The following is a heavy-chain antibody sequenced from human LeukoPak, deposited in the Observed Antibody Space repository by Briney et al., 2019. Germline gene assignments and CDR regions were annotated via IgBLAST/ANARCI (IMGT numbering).Heavy chain of an antibody. CDR1: GGSFSGYY. Sequence: SETLSLTCAVCGGSFSGYYWSWIRQPPGKGLEWIGEINHSGSTNYNPSLKSRVTISVDTSKNQFSLKLSSVTAADTAVYYCARGKWSGSYLVYWGQGTLVTVSS. J-gene: IGHJ4*02. D-gene: IGHD1-26*01. V-gene: IGHV4-34*01. CDR3: ARGKWSGSYLVY. CDR2: INHSGST.